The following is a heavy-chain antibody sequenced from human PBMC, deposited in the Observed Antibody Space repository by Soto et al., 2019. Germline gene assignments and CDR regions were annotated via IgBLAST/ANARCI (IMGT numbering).Heavy chain of an antibody. V-gene: IGHV1-18*01. D-gene: IGHD3-3*01. J-gene: IGHJ3*02. Sequence: GASVKVSCKASGYTFTSYGISWVRQAPGQGLEWMGWISAYNGNTNYAQKLQGRVTMTTDTSTSTAYMELRSLRSDDTAVYYCARDTTLTIFGVAPGRDAFDIRGQGTMVTVSS. CDR1: GYTFTSYG. CDR2: ISAYNGNT. CDR3: ARDTTLTIFGVAPGRDAFDI.